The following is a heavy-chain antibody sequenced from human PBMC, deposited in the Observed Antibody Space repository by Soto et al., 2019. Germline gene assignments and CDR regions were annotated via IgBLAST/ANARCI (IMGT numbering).Heavy chain of an antibody. CDR3: AASTFPSGVTGYFHLGF. CDR2: IIPLFDST. J-gene: IGHJ4*02. Sequence: QVHLVQSGTEVKKPGSSVKVSCKTSGDTFSNYAISWVRQAPGQGREWMGGIIPLFDSTSYAQRSHDRVTITADKFTSTAYIELRSLTSEVTAIYYCAASTFPSGVTGYFHLGFWGQGTLVTVSS. V-gene: IGHV1-69*06. CDR1: GDTFSNYA. D-gene: IGHD3-9*01.